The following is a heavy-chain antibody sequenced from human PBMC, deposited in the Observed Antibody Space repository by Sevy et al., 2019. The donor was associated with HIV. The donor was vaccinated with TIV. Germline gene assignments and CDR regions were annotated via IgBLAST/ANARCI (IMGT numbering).Heavy chain of an antibody. Sequence: GGSLRLSCAASGFTFSDYYMSWIRQAPGKGLEWVSYISSSGSGSTIYYADSVEGRFTISRDNAKNTLYLQMNSLSAEDTAVYYCARVESGTTQYNRYYYMDVWGKGTTVTVSS. CDR3: ARVESGTTQYNRYYYMDV. CDR1: GFTFSDYY. CDR2: ISSSGSGSTI. J-gene: IGHJ6*03. V-gene: IGHV3-11*01. D-gene: IGHD1-1*01.